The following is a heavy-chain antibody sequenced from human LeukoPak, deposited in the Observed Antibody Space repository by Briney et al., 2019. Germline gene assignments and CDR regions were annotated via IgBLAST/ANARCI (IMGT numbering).Heavy chain of an antibody. CDR3: ARRTRPHHFGYYYGMDV. CDR2: IIPILGIA. Sequence: GASVKVSCKASGGTFSSYAISWVRQAPGQGLEWMGRIIPILGIANYAQKFQGRVTITADKSTSTAYMELSSPRSEDTAVYYCARRTRPHHFGYYYGMDVWGQGTTVTVSS. CDR1: GGTFSSYA. D-gene: IGHD3-10*01. J-gene: IGHJ6*02. V-gene: IGHV1-69*04.